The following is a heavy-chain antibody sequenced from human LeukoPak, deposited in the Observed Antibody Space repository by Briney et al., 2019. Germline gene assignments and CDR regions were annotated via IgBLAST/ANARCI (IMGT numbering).Heavy chain of an antibody. Sequence: ASVKVSCKASGYTFTSYDINWVRQAIGQGLEWMGWMNPNSGNTGYAQKFQGRVTMTRNTSISTAYMELSSLRSEDTAVYYCARDSSGWYWFDPWGQGTLVTVSS. J-gene: IGHJ5*02. CDR1: GYTFTSYD. CDR2: MNPNSGNT. D-gene: IGHD6-19*01. V-gene: IGHV1-8*01. CDR3: ARDSSGWYWFDP.